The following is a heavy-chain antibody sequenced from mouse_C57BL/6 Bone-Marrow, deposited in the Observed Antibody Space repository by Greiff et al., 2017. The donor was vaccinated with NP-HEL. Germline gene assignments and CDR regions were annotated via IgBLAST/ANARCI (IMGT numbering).Heavy chain of an antibody. CDR3: ARRSNFDYAIDN. Sequence: VQLQQSGAELVKPGASVKMSCKASGYTFTTYPIEWMKQSHGKCLEWIGNFNPYNDDTKYNEKFKGKATLTVEKSSSTVYLDLSRLTSDDSAFYDCARRSNFDYAIDNWGQGTSVTVSS. CDR1: GYTFTTYP. CDR2: FNPYNDDT. V-gene: IGHV1-47*01. D-gene: IGHD1-1*01. J-gene: IGHJ4*01.